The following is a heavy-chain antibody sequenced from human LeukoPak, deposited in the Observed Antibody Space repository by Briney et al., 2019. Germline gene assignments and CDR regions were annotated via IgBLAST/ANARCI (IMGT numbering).Heavy chain of an antibody. D-gene: IGHD3-3*01. Sequence: GESLEISCKGSGYSFTSYWIGWVRQMPGKGLEWMGIIYPGDSDTRYSPSFQGQVTISADKSISTAYLQWSSLRASDTAMYYCARQGPPYYDFWSAGFDYWGQGTLVTVSS. CDR3: ARQGPPYYDFWSAGFDY. CDR1: GYSFTSYW. V-gene: IGHV5-51*01. CDR2: IYPGDSDT. J-gene: IGHJ4*02.